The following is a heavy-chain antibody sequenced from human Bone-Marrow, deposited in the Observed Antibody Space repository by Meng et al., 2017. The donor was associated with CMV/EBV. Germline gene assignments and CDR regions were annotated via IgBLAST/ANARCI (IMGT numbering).Heavy chain of an antibody. CDR3: ARSAKYDFWSGYSHYYGMDV. V-gene: IGHV3-30*04. CDR1: GFNFSNYT. D-gene: IGHD3-3*01. CDR2: ISYDGSNK. J-gene: IGHJ6*02. Sequence: GESLKISCAASGFNFSNYTMHWVRQAPGKGLEWVAVISYDGSNKYYADSVKGRFTISRDNSRNTLYLQLNSLRAEDTAVYYCARSAKYDFWSGYSHYYGMDVWGQGTTVTVSS.